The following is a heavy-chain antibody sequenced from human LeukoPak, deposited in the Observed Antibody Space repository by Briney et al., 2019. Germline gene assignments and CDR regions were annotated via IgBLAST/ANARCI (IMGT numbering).Heavy chain of an antibody. J-gene: IGHJ4*02. CDR1: GFSVSSNF. CDR2: VSGSGGST. CDR3: AKGQVAGPTNNRFDY. V-gene: IGHV3-23*01. D-gene: IGHD6-19*01. Sequence: GGSLRLSCAASGFSVSSNFMSWVRQAPEKGLEWVSVVSGSGGSTYYADSVKGRFTISRDNSKNTLYLQMNSLRAEDTAVYYCAKGQVAGPTNNRFDYWGQGTLVTVSS.